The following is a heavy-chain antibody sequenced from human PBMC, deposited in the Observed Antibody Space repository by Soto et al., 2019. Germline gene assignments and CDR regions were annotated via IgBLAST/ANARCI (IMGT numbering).Heavy chain of an antibody. CDR1: GFTFSSYG. J-gene: IGHJ6*02. V-gene: IGHV3-30*18. Sequence: ESGGGVVQPGRSLRLSCAASGFTFSSYGMHWVRQAPGKGLEWVAVISYDGSNKYYADSVKGRFTISRDNSKNTLYPQMNSLRAEDTAVYYCAKARYYYDSSGYSSGGYYYGMDVWGQGTTVTVSS. D-gene: IGHD3-22*01. CDR2: ISYDGSNK. CDR3: AKARYYYDSSGYSSGGYYYGMDV.